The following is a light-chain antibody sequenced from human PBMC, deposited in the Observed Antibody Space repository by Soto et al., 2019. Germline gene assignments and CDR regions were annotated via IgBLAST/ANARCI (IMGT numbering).Light chain of an antibody. CDR3: CSYAGSSTV. CDR1: SSDVGSYNL. V-gene: IGLV2-23*03. CDR2: EGS. Sequence: QSALTQPASVSGSLGQSITISCTGTSSDVGSYNLVSWYQQHPGKAPKLMIYEGSKRPSGVSNRFSGSKSGNTASLTISGLQAEYEADYYCCSYAGSSTVFGTGTKLTVL. J-gene: IGLJ1*01.